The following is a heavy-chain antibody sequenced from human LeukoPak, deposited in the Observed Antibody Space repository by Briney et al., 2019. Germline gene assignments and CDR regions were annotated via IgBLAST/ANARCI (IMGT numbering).Heavy chain of an antibody. J-gene: IGHJ6*03. CDR3: ARASMGHYYYYMDV. D-gene: IGHD2-8*01. V-gene: IGHV4-38-2*01. Sequence: SETLSLTCAVSGYSVSSGYFGGWIRQPPGKGLEWIGSIYHSGSTYYNPSLKSRVTISVDTSKNQFSLKLSSVTAADTAVYYCARASMGHYYYYMDVWGKGTTVTVSS. CDR2: IYHSGST. CDR1: GYSVSSGYF.